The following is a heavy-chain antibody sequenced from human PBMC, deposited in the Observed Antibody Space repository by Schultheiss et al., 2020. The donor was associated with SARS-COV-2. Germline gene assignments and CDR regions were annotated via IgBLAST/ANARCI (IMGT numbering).Heavy chain of an antibody. J-gene: IGHJ6*02. CDR1: GFTFSSYG. D-gene: IGHD2-21*02. Sequence: GGSLRLSCAASGFTFSSYGMHWVRQAPGKGLEWVAVRWYDGSNKYYADSVKGRFTISRDNSKNTLYLQMNSLRAEDTAVYYCARDGDWYYYYGMDVWGQGTTVTVSS. CDR3: ARDGDWYYYYGMDV. V-gene: IGHV3-33*08. CDR2: RWYDGSNK.